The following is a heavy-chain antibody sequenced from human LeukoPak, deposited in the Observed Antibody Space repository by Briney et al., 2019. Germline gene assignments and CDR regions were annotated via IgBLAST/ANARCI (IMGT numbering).Heavy chain of an antibody. V-gene: IGHV1-2*02. D-gene: IGHD5-12*01. CDR1: GFTFSSYC. CDR3: ARDSGYGPFDY. J-gene: IGHJ4*02. CDR2: INPNSGGT. Sequence: GGSLRLSCAASGFTFSSYCMHWVRQAPGQGLEWMGWINPNSGGTNYAQKFQGRVTMTRDTSISTAYMELSRLRSDDTAVYYCARDSGYGPFDYWGQGTLVTVSS.